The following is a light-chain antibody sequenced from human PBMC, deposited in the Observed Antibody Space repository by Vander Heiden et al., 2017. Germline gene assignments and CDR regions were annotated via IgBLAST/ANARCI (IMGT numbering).Light chain of an antibody. J-gene: IGLJ3*02. Sequence: SYELTQPPSVSVSPGQTASITCSGDALGAKYAAWYQLKPGQSPLVLICQGTKRPSGIPERFAGSSSRNTATLTISGPQSMDEADYYCQAWDSTAGVVFGGGTKLTVL. V-gene: IGLV3-1*01. CDR3: QAWDSTAGVV. CDR2: QGT. CDR1: ALGAKY.